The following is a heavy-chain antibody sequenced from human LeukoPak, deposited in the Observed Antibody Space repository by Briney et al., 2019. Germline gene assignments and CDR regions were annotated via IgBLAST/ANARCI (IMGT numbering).Heavy chain of an antibody. V-gene: IGHV3-33*01. Sequence: GRSLRLSCAASGFTFSSYGIHWVRQAPGKGLEWVAIIWYDGSKEYYADSVKGRFAISRDDSKNSLFLQMNNLRAEDTAMYFCARARGSTGYYSDYWGQGTLVTVSS. D-gene: IGHD3-22*01. CDR3: ARARGSTGYYSDY. CDR2: IWYDGSKE. J-gene: IGHJ4*02. CDR1: GFTFSSYG.